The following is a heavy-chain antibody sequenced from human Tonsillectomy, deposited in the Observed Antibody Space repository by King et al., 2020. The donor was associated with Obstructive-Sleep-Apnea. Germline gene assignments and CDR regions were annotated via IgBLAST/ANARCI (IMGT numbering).Heavy chain of an antibody. J-gene: IGHJ4*02. D-gene: IGHD3-16*02. Sequence: VQLVESGGGLVQPGGSLRLSCAASGFTFSNYAMSWVRQAPGKGLEWVSGISGGGSRTYYGDSEKGRFTISRDNSRNTLYLQVNSLRAEDTAVYYCAKDADCDYVWGSYRGEPVDYWGQGTLVTVSS. CDR2: ISGGGSRT. CDR3: AKDADCDYVWGSYRGEPVDY. V-gene: IGHV3-23*04. CDR1: GFTFSNYA.